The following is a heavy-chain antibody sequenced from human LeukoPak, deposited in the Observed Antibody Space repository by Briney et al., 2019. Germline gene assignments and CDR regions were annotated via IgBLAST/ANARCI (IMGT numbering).Heavy chain of an antibody. J-gene: IGHJ4*02. CDR1: GFTFSSYG. D-gene: IGHD1-26*01. CDR3: AKQAQGSLNVGSYYFDY. CDR2: ISYDGSNK. Sequence: PGGPLRLSCAASGFTFSSYGMHWVRQAPGKGLEWVAVISYDGSNKYYADSVKGRFTISRDNSKNTLYLQMNSLRAEDTAVYYCAKQAQGSLNVGSYYFDYWGQGTLVTVSS. V-gene: IGHV3-30*18.